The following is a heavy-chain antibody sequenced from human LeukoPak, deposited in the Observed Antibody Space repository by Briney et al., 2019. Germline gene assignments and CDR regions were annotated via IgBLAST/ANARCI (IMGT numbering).Heavy chain of an antibody. CDR3: ARISAMVIDY. D-gene: IGHD5-18*01. CDR2: ISAYNGNT. CDR1: GHTFTSYD. V-gene: IGHV1-18*01. J-gene: IGHJ4*02. Sequence: ASVKVSCKASGHTFTSYDINWVRQATGQGLEWMGWISAYNGNTNYAQKLQGRVTMTTDTSTSTAYMELRSLRSDDTAVYYCARISAMVIDYWGQGTLVTVSS.